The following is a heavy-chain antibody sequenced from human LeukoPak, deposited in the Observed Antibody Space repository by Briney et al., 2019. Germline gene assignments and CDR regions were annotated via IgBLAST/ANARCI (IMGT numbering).Heavy chain of an antibody. D-gene: IGHD2-2*01. CDR3: ARADRSSTSCLLRYYYYGMDV. CDR1: GGTFSSYA. V-gene: IGHV1-69*13. Sequence: SVKVSCKASGGTFSSYAISWVRQAPGQGLEWMGGIIPIFGTANYAQKFQGRVTITADESTSTAYMELSSLRSEDTAVYYCARADRSSTSCLLRYYYYGMDVWGQGTTVTVSS. CDR2: IIPIFGTA. J-gene: IGHJ6*02.